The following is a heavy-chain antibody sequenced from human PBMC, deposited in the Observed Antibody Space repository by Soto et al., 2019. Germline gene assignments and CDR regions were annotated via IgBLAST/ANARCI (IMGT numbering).Heavy chain of an antibody. CDR3: ARLVGRRFLEWLSDGMDV. CDR2: IIPIFGTA. J-gene: IGHJ6*02. CDR1: GCTFSSYA. V-gene: IGHV1-69*13. Sequence: PVKVSCKASGCTFSSYAISWVRQAPGQGLEWMGGIIPIFGTANYAQKFQGRVTITADESTSTAYMELSSLRSEDTAVYYCARLVGRRFLEWLSDGMDVWGQGTTVTVSS. D-gene: IGHD3-3*01.